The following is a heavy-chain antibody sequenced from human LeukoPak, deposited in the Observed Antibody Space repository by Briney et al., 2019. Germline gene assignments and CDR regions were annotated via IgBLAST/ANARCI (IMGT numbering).Heavy chain of an antibody. D-gene: IGHD4-17*01. CDR1: GFTFRTYT. CDR3: AKYDDGDYIPPCDY. V-gene: IGHV3-23*01. Sequence: TGGSLRLSCAASGFTFRTYTMSWVRQAPGRGLEWVSAISGSGGGTFYADSVKGRFTISRDNSKNTLYLQMNSLRAEDTAIYYCAKYDDGDYIPPCDYWGQGTLVTVSS. CDR2: ISGSGGGT. J-gene: IGHJ4*02.